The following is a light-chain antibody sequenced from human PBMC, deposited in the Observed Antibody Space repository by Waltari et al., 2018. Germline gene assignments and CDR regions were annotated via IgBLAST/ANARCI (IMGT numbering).Light chain of an antibody. CDR2: GKN. CDR1: SLRIYY. J-gene: IGLJ2*01. V-gene: IGLV3-19*01. Sequence: SSELTQDPAVSVALGPTVRITCQGDSLRIYYGSWSRQKPGQAPVLVIYGKNNRPSGIPDRFSASSSGDTASLTITETQAEDEAVYYCTSRDISGDVIFGGGTKLTVL. CDR3: TSRDISGDVI.